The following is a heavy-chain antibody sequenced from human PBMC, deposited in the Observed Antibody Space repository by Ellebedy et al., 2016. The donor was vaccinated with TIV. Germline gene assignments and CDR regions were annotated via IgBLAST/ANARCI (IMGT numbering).Heavy chain of an antibody. J-gene: IGHJ5*02. CDR1: GYSFTSYW. CDR3: ARHGGYSSGWSNWFDP. V-gene: IGHV5-10-1*01. D-gene: IGHD6-19*01. Sequence: GESLKISCKGSGYSFTSYWISWVRQMPGKGLEWMGRIDPSDSYTNYSPSFQGHVTISADKSISTAYLQWSSLKASDTAMYYCARHGGYSSGWSNWFDPWGQGTLVTVSS. CDR2: IDPSDSYT.